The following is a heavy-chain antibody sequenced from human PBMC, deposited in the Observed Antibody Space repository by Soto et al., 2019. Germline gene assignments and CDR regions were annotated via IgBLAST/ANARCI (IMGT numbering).Heavy chain of an antibody. D-gene: IGHD6-19*01. J-gene: IGHJ6*02. CDR2: TRNKANSYTT. Sequence: EVQLVESGGGLVQPGGSLRLSCAASGFTFSDHYMDWVRQAPGKGLEWVGRTRNKANSYTTEYAASVKGRFIISRDDSKNSLYLQMNSLKTEDTAVYYCTRALIAVAGVANMDVWGQGTTVTVSS. CDR3: TRALIAVAGVANMDV. V-gene: IGHV3-72*01. CDR1: GFTFSDHY.